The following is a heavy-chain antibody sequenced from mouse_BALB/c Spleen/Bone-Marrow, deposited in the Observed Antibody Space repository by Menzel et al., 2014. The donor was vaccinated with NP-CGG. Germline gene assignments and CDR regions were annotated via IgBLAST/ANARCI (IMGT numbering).Heavy chain of an antibody. V-gene: IGHV14-3*02. CDR1: GFNIKDTY. CDR3: ARYGY. J-gene: IGHJ4*01. Sequence: VQLQQSGAELVKPGASVKLTCTGSGFNIKDTYMHWVKQRPEQGLEWIGRIDAANGNSKYDPKFQGKATITADTSSNTGYLQLSSLTSDDTAVYYCARYGYWGQGTSVTVSS. D-gene: IGHD1-1*02. CDR2: IDAANGNS.